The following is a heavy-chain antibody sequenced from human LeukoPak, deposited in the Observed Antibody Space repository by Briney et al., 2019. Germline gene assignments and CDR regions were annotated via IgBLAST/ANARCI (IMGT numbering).Heavy chain of an antibody. V-gene: IGHV4-39*01. D-gene: IGHD1-26*01. Sequence: PSETLSLTCTVSGGSISSSSYYWGWIRQPPGKGLEWIGSIYYSGSTYYNPSLKSRVTISVDTSKNQFSLKLSSVTAADTAVYYCARQNPYSGSYGGIPTNYFDYWGQGTLVTVSS. J-gene: IGHJ4*02. CDR1: GGSISSSSYY. CDR3: ARQNPYSGSYGGIPTNYFDY. CDR2: IYYSGST.